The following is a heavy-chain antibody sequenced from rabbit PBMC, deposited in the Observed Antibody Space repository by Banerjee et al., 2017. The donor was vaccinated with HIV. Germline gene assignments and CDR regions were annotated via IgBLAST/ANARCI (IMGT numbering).Heavy chain of an antibody. CDR1: GFSFSSSYD. V-gene: IGHV1S40*01. CDR2: IYNGDGST. J-gene: IGHJ4*01. Sequence: QSMEESGGDLVKPGASLTLTCTVSGFSFSSSYDMCWVRQAPGKGLEWIGCIYNGDGSTYYASWVNGRFSISKTSSTTVTLQMTSLTAADTATYFCARRYAHHGNGYAGALNLWGPGTLVTVS. D-gene: IGHD6-1*01. CDR3: ARRYAHHGNGYAGALNL.